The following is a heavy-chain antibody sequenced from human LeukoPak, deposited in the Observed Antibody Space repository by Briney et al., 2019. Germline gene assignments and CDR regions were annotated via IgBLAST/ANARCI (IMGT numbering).Heavy chain of an antibody. CDR3: ARDESDIVVVPASLGAFDY. CDR1: GGTFSSYA. D-gene: IGHD2-2*01. J-gene: IGHJ4*02. Sequence: SVKVSCKASGGTFSSYAISWVRQAPGQGLEWMGGIIPIFGTANYAQKFQGRVTITADESTSTAYMELSSLRSEDTAVYYCARDESDIVVVPASLGAFDYWGQGTLVTVSS. V-gene: IGHV1-69*01. CDR2: IIPIFGTA.